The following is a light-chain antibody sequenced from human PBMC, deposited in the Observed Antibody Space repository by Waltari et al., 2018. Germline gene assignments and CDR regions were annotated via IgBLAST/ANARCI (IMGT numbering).Light chain of an antibody. V-gene: IGLV2-14*03. CDR3: SSYTRSTTVI. Sequence: QSALTQPASVSGSPGQSITISCTGTDSDIGAHTYVSWYQQHPGKAPKLLLYDVSDRPSGISDHFSGSKSGNTASLTISGLQAEDAADYYCSSYTRSTTVIFGGGTKLTVL. CDR2: DVS. J-gene: IGLJ2*01. CDR1: DSDIGAHTY.